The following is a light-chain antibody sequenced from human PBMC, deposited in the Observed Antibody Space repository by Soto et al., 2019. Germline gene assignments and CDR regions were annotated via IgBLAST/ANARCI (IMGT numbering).Light chain of an antibody. CDR3: SSYTSTTTLV. CDR1: SNDVGRYDY. CDR2: EVS. J-gene: IGLJ1*01. Sequence: QSVLTQPASVSGSPGQSITISCTGTSNDVGRYDYVSWYQQHPGKVPKLIISEVSDRPSGVSNRFSGSKSGNTAFLTISGLQSEDEADYYCSSYTSTTTLVFGTGTKVTVL. V-gene: IGLV2-14*01.